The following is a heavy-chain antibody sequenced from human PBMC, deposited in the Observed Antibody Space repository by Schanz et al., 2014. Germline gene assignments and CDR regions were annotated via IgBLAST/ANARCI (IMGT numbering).Heavy chain of an antibody. CDR3: ARAGGGGSYVRPYGLDV. Sequence: EVQLVESGGGLVQPGGSLRLSCAASGFSFSGYGMHWVRQAPGKGLEWVAYIKHDGSEKYHVDSVKGRFTISRDNAKNSLYLQMSSLRAEDMGVYYCARAGGGGSYVRPYGLDVWGQGTMVTVSS. J-gene: IGHJ6*02. CDR1: GFSFSGYG. D-gene: IGHD1-26*01. V-gene: IGHV3-7*01. CDR2: IKHDGSEK.